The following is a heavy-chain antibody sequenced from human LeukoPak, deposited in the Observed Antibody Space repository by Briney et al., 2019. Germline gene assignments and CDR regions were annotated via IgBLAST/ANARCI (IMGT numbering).Heavy chain of an antibody. CDR1: GGTFSSYA. J-gene: IGHJ3*02. CDR2: IIPIFGTE. D-gene: IGHD1-1*01. V-gene: IGHV1-69*13. Sequence: SVKVSCKASGGTFSSYAISWVRQAPGHGLEWIGGIIPIFGTENYEQKCQGRVTITADESTSTAYMELSSLRSEDTAVYYCARVTNGDAFDIWGQGTMVTVSS. CDR3: ARVTNGDAFDI.